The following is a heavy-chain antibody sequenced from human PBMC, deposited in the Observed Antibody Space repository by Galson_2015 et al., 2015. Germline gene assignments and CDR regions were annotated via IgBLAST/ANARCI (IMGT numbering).Heavy chain of an antibody. J-gene: IGHJ4*02. Sequence: CASSGDSVSSISSTWNWIRQSPSRGLEWLGRTYYRSKWYNDYALSVKSRITINPDTSKNQFSLQLNSVTPEDTAMYYCTRGLAVALDSWGQGTLVSVYS. CDR1: GDSVSSISST. CDR3: TRGLAVALDS. CDR2: TYYRSKWYN. D-gene: IGHD6-19*01. V-gene: IGHV6-1*01.